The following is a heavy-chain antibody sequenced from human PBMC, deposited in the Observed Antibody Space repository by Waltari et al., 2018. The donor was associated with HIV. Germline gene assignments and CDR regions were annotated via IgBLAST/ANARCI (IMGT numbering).Heavy chain of an antibody. V-gene: IGHV3-48*02. D-gene: IGHD2-8*01. J-gene: IGHJ4*02. Sequence: EVQLVESGGGLVQPGGSLRLPCVASGFPFRYRALNWVRQAPGKGLEWVSYISSNSSTIYHVDSVKGRFTISRDNAKNSLYLQMNSLRDEDTAVYYCVRVGTSFDYWGQGTPVTVSS. CDR1: GFPFRYRA. CDR3: VRVGTSFDY. CDR2: ISSNSSTI.